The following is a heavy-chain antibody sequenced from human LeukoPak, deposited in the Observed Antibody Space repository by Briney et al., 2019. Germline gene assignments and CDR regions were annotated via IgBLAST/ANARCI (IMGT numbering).Heavy chain of an antibody. CDR2: IYPGDSDT. CDR1: GYSFTSYW. D-gene: IGHD5-24*01. V-gene: IGHV5-51*01. CDR3: ARHQGRRWLLDAFDI. Sequence: GESLKISCKGSGYSFTSYWIGWVRQMPGKGLEWMGIIYPGDSDTRYSPSFQGQVTISADKSIITAYLQWSSLKASDTAMYYCARHQGRRWLLDAFDIWGQGTMVTISS. J-gene: IGHJ3*02.